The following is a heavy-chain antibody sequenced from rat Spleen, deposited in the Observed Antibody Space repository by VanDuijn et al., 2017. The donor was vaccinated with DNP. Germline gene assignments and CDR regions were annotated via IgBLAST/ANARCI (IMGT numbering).Heavy chain of an antibody. J-gene: IGHJ3*01. CDR3: ARLGWHGWFAY. D-gene: IGHD1-11*01. Sequence: EVQLVESGGGLVQPGRSLKLSCAVSGFTFSDYAMAWVRQAPEKGLEWVATISYDGSRTYYRDSVKGRFTISRDNAQNTLYLQMSKLGSEDTAIYYCARLGWHGWFAYWGQGTLVTVSS. V-gene: IGHV5-17*01. CDR1: GFTFSDYA. CDR2: ISYDGSRT.